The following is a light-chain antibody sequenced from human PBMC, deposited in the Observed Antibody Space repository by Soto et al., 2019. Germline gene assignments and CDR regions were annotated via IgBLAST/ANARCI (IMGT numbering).Light chain of an antibody. CDR2: LNSDGSH. Sequence: QLVLTQSPSASASLGASVKLTCTLSSGHSSYAIAWHQQQPEKGPRYLMKLNSDGSHSKGDGIPDRFSGSSSGAERYLAISSLQSEDEADYYCQTWGTGIHFVFGGGTKLTVL. J-gene: IGLJ2*01. CDR3: QTWGTGIHFV. V-gene: IGLV4-69*01. CDR1: SGHSSYA.